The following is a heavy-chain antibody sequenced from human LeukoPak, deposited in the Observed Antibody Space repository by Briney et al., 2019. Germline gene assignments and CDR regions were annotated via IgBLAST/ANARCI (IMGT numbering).Heavy chain of an antibody. Sequence: GESLKISCKGSGYSFTSYWISWVRQAPGQGLEWMGWISGYNGNTNYAQKLQGRVTMTTDTSTSTAYMELRSLRSDDTAVYYCARTSIAEQPVRFDPWGQGTLVTVSS. J-gene: IGHJ5*02. CDR3: ARTSIAEQPVRFDP. CDR2: ISGYNGNT. V-gene: IGHV1-18*04. D-gene: IGHD6-6*01. CDR1: GYSFTSYW.